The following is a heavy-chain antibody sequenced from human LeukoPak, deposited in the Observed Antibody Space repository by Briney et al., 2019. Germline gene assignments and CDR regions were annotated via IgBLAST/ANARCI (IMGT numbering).Heavy chain of an antibody. CDR3: AKSNGYGLVDI. V-gene: IGHV6-1*01. J-gene: IGHJ3*02. CDR1: GDSLSSNSAA. Sequence: SQTLSLTCALSGDSLSSNSAAWHWLRQSPSRGVEWLGRTYYRYKWYNDYAVSVKSRITITPDTSTNQFSLKLNSVTAADTAVYYCAKSNGYGLVDIWGQGTMVTVSS. CDR2: TYYRYKWYN. D-gene: IGHD3-10*01.